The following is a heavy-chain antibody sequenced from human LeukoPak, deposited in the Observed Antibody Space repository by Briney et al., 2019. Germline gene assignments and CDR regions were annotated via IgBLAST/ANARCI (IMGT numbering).Heavy chain of an antibody. Sequence: GGSLRLSCAASGFTFSDYYMSWIRQAPGEGLEWVSYISSSGSTIYYADSVRGRFTISRDNAKNSLYLQMNSLRAEDTAVYYCARDRGSYEAIGDYWGQGTLVTVSS. CDR1: GFTFSDYY. D-gene: IGHD1-26*01. CDR2: ISSSGSTI. J-gene: IGHJ4*02. V-gene: IGHV3-11*04. CDR3: ARDRGSYEAIGDY.